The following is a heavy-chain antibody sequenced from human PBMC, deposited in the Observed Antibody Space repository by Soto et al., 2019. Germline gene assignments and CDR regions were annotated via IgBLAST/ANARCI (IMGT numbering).Heavy chain of an antibody. Sequence: QVQLVESGGGVVQPGRSLRLSCAASGFTFSSYAMHWVRQAPGKGLEWVAVISYDGSNKYYADSVKGRFTISRDNSKNTLYLQMNSLRAEDPAVYYCARGAWYFDYWGQGTLVTVSS. CDR3: ARGAWYFDY. J-gene: IGHJ4*02. D-gene: IGHD3-16*01. V-gene: IGHV3-30-3*01. CDR1: GFTFSSYA. CDR2: ISYDGSNK.